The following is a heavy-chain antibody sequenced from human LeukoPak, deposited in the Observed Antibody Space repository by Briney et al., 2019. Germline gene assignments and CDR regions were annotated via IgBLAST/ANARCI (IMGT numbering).Heavy chain of an antibody. D-gene: IGHD5-18*01. CDR2: ISSSSSYI. V-gene: IGHV3-21*01. CDR1: GFTFSSYS. J-gene: IGHJ6*03. Sequence: GGSLRLSCAASGFTFSSYSMNWVRQAPGKGLEWASSISSSSSYIYYADSVKGRFTISRDNAKNSLYLQMNSLRAEDTAVYYCARDLASGYSYGYLDVWGKGTTVTVSS. CDR3: ARDLASGYSYGYLDV.